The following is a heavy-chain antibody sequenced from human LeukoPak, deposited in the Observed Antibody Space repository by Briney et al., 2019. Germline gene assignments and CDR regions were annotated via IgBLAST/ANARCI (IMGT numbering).Heavy chain of an antibody. D-gene: IGHD3-22*01. CDR3: ARGGVTYYYDSSGYSYFDY. CDR1: GYTFTSYG. J-gene: IGHJ4*02. V-gene: IGHV1-18*01. CDR2: ISAYNGNT. Sequence: ASVKVSCKASGYTFTSYGISWVQQAPGQGLEWIGWISAYNGNTNYAQKLQGRVNMTTDTSTSTAYMELRSLRSDDTAVYYCARGGVTYYYDSSGYSYFDYWGQGTLVTVSS.